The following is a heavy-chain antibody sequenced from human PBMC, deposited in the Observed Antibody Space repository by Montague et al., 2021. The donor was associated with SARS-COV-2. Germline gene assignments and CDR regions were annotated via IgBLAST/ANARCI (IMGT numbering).Heavy chain of an antibody. J-gene: IGHJ6*03. D-gene: IGHD6-13*01. CDR1: GFTFSSYD. Sequence: SLRLSCAASGFTFSSYDMHWVRQATGRGLEWVSAIGTAGDTYYPGSVKGRFTISRENAKNSLYLQMNGLRAGDTAVYYCARAVGSSWSYYYYYYMDVWGKGTTVTVSS. CDR3: ARAVGSSWSYYYYYYMDV. CDR2: IGTAGDT. V-gene: IGHV3-13*04.